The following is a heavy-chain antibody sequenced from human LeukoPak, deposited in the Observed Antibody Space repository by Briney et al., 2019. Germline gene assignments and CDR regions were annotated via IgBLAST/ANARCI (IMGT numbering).Heavy chain of an antibody. V-gene: IGHV5-10-1*01. J-gene: IGHJ4*02. CDR1: GYSFTSYW. CDR3: ARRPLYGSGSYYTPYFDY. D-gene: IGHD3-10*01. CDR2: IDPSDSYT. Sequence: GESLKISCKGSGYSFTSYWISWVRQMLGKGLEWMGRIDPSDSYTNYSPSFQGHVTISADKSISTAYLQWSSLKASDTAMYYCARRPLYGSGSYYTPYFDYWGQGTLVTVSS.